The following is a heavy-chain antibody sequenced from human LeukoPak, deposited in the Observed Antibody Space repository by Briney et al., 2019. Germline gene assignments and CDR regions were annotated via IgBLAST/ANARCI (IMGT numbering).Heavy chain of an antibody. Sequence: SETLSLTCAVSGGSISSSNWWSWVRQPPGKGLEWIGEIYHSGSTNYNPSLKSRVTISVDTSKNQFSLKLSSVTAADTAVYYCARLAGPYYYYMDVWGKGTTVTISS. V-gene: IGHV4-4*02. J-gene: IGHJ6*03. CDR1: GGSISSSNW. CDR3: ARLAGPYYYYMDV. CDR2: IYHSGST. D-gene: IGHD6-13*01.